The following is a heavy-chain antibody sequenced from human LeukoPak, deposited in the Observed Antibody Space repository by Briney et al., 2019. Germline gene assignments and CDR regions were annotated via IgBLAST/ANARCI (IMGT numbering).Heavy chain of an antibody. D-gene: IGHD6-25*01. CDR3: ARSSEPYYYYMDV. J-gene: IGHJ6*03. V-gene: IGHV5-51*01. CDR1: GYSFTSYW. CDR2: IYPGDSDT. Sequence: GESLKISCKGSGYSFTSYWIGWVRQMPGKGLEWMGIIYPGDSDTRYSPSLQGQVTISADKSISTAYLQWSSLKASDTAMYYCARSSEPYYYYMDVWGKGTTVTVSS.